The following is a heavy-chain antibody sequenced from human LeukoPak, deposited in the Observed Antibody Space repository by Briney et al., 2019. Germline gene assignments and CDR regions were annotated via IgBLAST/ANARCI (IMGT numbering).Heavy chain of an antibody. D-gene: IGHD2-15*01. J-gene: IGHJ4*02. V-gene: IGHV3-30*03. CDR2: ISYDGSNK. Sequence: GGSLRLSCAASGFTFSSYGMHWVRQAPGKGLEWVAVISYDGSNKYYADSVKGRFTISRDNSKSTLYLQMNSLRAEDTAVYYCASGALGYCSGGSCYFGGGIDYWGQGTLVTVSS. CDR1: GFTFSSYG. CDR3: ASGALGYCSGGSCYFGGGIDY.